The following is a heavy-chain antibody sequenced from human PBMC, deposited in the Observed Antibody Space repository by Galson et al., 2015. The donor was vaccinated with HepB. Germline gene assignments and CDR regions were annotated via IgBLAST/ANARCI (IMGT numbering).Heavy chain of an antibody. CDR2: INWNGGST. D-gene: IGHD3-10*01. CDR3: ARERYYGSGPPDFDY. CDR1: GFTFDDYG. J-gene: IGHJ4*02. Sequence: SLRLSCAASGFTFDDYGMSWVRQAPGKGLEWVSGINWNGGSTGYADSVKGRFTISRDNAKNSLYLQMNSLRAEDTALYYCARERYYGSGPPDFDYWGQGTLVTVSS. V-gene: IGHV3-20*04.